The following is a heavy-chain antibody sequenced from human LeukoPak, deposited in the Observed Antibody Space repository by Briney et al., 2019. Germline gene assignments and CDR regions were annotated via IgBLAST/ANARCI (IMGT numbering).Heavy chain of an antibody. CDR3: ARGRGITMIREDYFDY. V-gene: IGHV4-4*07. J-gene: IGHJ4*02. Sequence: SETLSLTCTVSGGSISSYYWSWIRQPAGKGLEWIGRIYTSGSTNYNPSLKSRVTMSVDTSKNQFSLKLSSVTAADTAVHYCARGRGITMIREDYFDYWGQGTLVTVSS. CDR2: IYTSGST. D-gene: IGHD3-22*01. CDR1: GGSISSYY.